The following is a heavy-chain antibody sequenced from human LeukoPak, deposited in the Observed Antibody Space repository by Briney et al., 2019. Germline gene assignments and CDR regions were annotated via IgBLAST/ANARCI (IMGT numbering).Heavy chain of an antibody. CDR2: ISGGYGGT. D-gene: IGHD4-17*01. Sequence: PGGSLRLSCAASGFTFSIYAMTWVRQAPGKGLEWVSSISGGYGGTYYSDSVKGRFTISRDNSKNTLYLQMNSLRAEDTAVYYCAKDIYGDYGGPDYWGQGTQVTVPS. J-gene: IGHJ4*02. CDR3: AKDIYGDYGGPDY. CDR1: GFTFSIYA. V-gene: IGHV3-23*01.